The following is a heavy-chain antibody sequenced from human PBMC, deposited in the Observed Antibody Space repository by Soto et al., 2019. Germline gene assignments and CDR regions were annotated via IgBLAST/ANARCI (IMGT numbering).Heavy chain of an antibody. V-gene: IGHV3-30*18. J-gene: IGHJ4*02. D-gene: IGHD3-22*01. Sequence: QVQLVESGGGVVQPGRSLRLSCAASGFTFSSYGMHWVRQAPGKGLEWVAVISYDGSNKYYADSVKGRFTISRDNSKNTLYLQMNSLRAEDTAVYYCAKDLSYDSSGYYAPEYWGQGTLVTVSS. CDR1: GFTFSSYG. CDR2: ISYDGSNK. CDR3: AKDLSYDSSGYYAPEY.